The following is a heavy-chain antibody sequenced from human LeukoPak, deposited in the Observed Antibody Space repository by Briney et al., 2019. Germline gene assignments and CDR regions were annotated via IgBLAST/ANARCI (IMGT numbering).Heavy chain of an antibody. CDR2: INPNSGDT. CDR3: ARDICSGSYY. J-gene: IGHJ4*02. CDR1: GYTFTGYY. Sequence: ASGKVSCKASGYTFTGYYIHWVRQAPGQGLEWMGWINPNSGDTNYAQKFQGRVTMTRDTSINTAYMELSRLRSDDTAVYYCARDICSGSYYWGQGTLVTVAS. D-gene: IGHD3-10*02. V-gene: IGHV1-2*02.